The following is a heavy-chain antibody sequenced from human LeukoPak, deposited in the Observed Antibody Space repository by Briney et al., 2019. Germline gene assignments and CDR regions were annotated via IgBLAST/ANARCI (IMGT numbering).Heavy chain of an antibody. J-gene: IGHJ6*03. CDR3: ARGSGYSYYYYYMDV. D-gene: IGHD3-3*01. V-gene: IGHV4-4*02. CDR2: ICSGGST. CDR1: GCSISSNNW. Sequence: PSETLSLTCAVSGCSISSNNWWRWVRQPPKKGLEWIGEICSGGSTNYNPSLKSRVTISVDKSKNQLSLKLTSVTAADTAGYYCARGSGYSYYYYYMDVWGKGTMVTVSS.